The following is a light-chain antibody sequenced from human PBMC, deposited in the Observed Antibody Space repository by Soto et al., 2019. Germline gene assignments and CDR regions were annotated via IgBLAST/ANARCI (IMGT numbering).Light chain of an antibody. CDR1: SSDVGHYAY. CDR3: SSYTSSSTLV. Sequence: QSVLTQPASVSGSPGQSITISCTGTSSDVGHYAYVSWYQQHPGKVPKLIIYEVSYRPSGVSDRFSGSKSANTASLTISGLHAEDEADYYCSSYTSSSTLVFGPGTKLTVL. V-gene: IGLV2-14*01. J-gene: IGLJ1*01. CDR2: EVS.